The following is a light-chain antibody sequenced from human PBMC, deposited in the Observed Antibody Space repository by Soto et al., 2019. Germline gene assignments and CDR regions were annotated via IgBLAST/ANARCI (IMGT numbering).Light chain of an antibody. CDR1: SSDVGGYNY. J-gene: IGLJ1*01. V-gene: IGLV2-14*01. Sequence: QSALTQPASVSGSPGQSITISCTGTSSDVGGYNYVSWYQQHPGKAPKLMIYEVSNRPSGVSNRFSGSKSGNTASLTISGLQPQDEAHYYFCSYTSNRTLVFGDGTKV. CDR3: CSYTSNRTLV. CDR2: EVS.